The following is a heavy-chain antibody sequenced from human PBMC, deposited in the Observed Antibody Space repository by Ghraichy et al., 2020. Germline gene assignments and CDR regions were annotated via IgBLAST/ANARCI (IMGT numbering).Heavy chain of an antibody. Sequence: LSLTCAASGFTFSGYWMSWVRQAPGKGLEWVASIKQDGSEEHYVDSVKGRFTISRDNAKNSLSLQMNSLRAEDTAVYYCAKNIVAAGKYYYYYYGMDVWGQGTTVSFSS. D-gene: IGHD6-25*01. J-gene: IGHJ6*02. V-gene: IGHV3-7*01. CDR3: AKNIVAAGKYYYYYYGMDV. CDR1: GFTFSGYW. CDR2: IKQDGSEE.